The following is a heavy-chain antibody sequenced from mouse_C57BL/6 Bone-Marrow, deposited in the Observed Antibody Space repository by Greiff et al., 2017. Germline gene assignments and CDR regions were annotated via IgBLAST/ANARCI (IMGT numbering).Heavy chain of an antibody. V-gene: IGHV14-3*01. J-gene: IGHJ4*01. CDR1: GFNIKNTY. CDR2: IDPANGNT. Sequence: DVKLQESVAELVRPGASVKLSCTASGFNIKNTYMHWVKQRPEQGLEWIGRIDPANGNTKYAPKFQGKATITADTSSNTAYRQLSSLTSEDTAIYYCASEVYYYDYGDMDYWGQGTSVTVSS. D-gene: IGHD1-1*01. CDR3: ASEVYYYDYGDMDY.